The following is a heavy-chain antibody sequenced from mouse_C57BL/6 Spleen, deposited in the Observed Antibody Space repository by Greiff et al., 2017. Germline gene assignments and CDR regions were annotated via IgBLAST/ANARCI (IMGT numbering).Heavy chain of an antibody. CDR3: TRGGDDYGGRYAMDY. CDR1: GFTFSDAW. Sequence: EVQLVESGGGLVQPGGSMKLSCAASGFTFSDAWMDWVRQSPEKGLEWVAEIRNKANNHATYYAESVKGRFTISRDDSKSSVYLQMNSLRAEDTGIYYCTRGGDDYGGRYAMDYWGQGTSVTVSS. V-gene: IGHV6-6*01. D-gene: IGHD2-4*01. J-gene: IGHJ4*01. CDR2: IRNKANNHAT.